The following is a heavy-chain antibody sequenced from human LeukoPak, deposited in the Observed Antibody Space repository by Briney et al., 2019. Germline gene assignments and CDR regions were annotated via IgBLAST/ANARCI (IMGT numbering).Heavy chain of an antibody. J-gene: IGHJ4*02. CDR3: ARHGRMGTINPSY. Sequence: SETLSLTCTVSGGSISNSSYYWGWIRQPPGKGLEWIGSMHYSGSTYYNPSLKSRATISVDTSKNQFSLKLSSVTAADTAVYYCARHGRMGTINPSYWGQGTLVTVSS. CDR1: GGSISNSSYY. V-gene: IGHV4-39*01. CDR2: MHYSGST. D-gene: IGHD5-24*01.